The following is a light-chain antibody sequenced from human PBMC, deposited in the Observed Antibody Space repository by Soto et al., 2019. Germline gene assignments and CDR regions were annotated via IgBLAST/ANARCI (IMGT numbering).Light chain of an antibody. V-gene: IGKV3-15*01. Sequence: EIVLTQSPGTLSLSPGERASLSCRASQSLSISYIAWFLQKPGHAPKLHGYVTTTRATGIPARFSDSGSVTEFTLTISSLQSEDYAVYYCQQYTNWRTFGQGTKVDI. CDR1: QSLSISY. J-gene: IGKJ1*01. CDR2: VTT. CDR3: QQYTNWRT.